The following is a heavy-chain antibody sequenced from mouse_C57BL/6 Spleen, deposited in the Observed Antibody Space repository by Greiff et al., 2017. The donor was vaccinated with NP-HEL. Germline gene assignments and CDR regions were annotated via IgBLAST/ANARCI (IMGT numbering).Heavy chain of an antibody. Sequence: QVQLQQSGAELMKPGASVKLSCKATGYTFTGYWIEWVKQRPGHGLEWIGEILPGSGSTNYNEKFKSKATLTVDTSSSTAYMQLSSLTSEDSAVYYCAREIYYGSRDYAMDYWGQGTSVTVSS. CDR2: ILPGSGST. J-gene: IGHJ4*01. D-gene: IGHD1-1*01. CDR3: AREIYYGSRDYAMDY. CDR1: GYTFTGYW. V-gene: IGHV1-9*01.